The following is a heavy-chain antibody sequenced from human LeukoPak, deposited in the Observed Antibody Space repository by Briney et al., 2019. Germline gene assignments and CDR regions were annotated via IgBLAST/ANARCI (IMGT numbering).Heavy chain of an antibody. CDR2: IIPIIGTA. J-gene: IGHJ4*02. CDR3: ARDVVGAFGTKALDD. CDR1: GGTFSSYA. D-gene: IGHD1-26*01. Sequence: GASVEVSCKASGGTFSSYAISWVRQAPGQGLEWMGGIIPIIGTADYIQKFQDRVTITADESTTTAYMELTGLRSEDTAIYYCARDVVGAFGTKALDDWGQGTLVTVSA. V-gene: IGHV1-69*13.